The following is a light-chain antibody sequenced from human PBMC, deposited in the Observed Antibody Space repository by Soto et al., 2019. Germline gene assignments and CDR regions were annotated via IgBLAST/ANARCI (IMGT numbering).Light chain of an antibody. J-gene: IGLJ1*01. CDR2: RNN. Sequence: QSVLTQPPSASGTPGQGVTISCSGSTSNIGSNYVYWYQQLPGTAPKLLIYRNNQRPSGVPDRFSGSKSGTSASLAISGLRSDVEADYFCATWDDSLNGFYVFGTGTKV. V-gene: IGLV1-47*01. CDR3: ATWDDSLNGFYV. CDR1: TSNIGSNY.